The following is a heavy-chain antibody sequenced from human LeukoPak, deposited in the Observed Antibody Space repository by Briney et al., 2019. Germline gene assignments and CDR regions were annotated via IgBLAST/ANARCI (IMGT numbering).Heavy chain of an antibody. J-gene: IGHJ4*02. CDR3: ARPGLGGYSGYDSYGEVWS. CDR2: IYPGDSDT. V-gene: IGHV5-51*01. Sequence: PGESLKISCKGSGYSFTSYWIGWVRQMPGKGLEWMGIIYPGDSDTRYSPSFQGQVTISADKSISTAYLQWSSLKASDTAMYYCARPGLGGYSGYDSYGEVWSWGQGTLVTVSS. CDR1: GYSFTSYW. D-gene: IGHD5-12*01.